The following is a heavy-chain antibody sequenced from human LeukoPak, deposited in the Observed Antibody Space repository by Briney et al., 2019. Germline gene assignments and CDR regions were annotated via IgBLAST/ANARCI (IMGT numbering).Heavy chain of an antibody. CDR2: MYHSGST. CDR3: ARASYYDFRKAFDI. CDR1: GYSISSGYY. J-gene: IGHJ3*02. V-gene: IGHV4-38-2*01. Sequence: SETLSLTCAVSGYSISSGYYWGWIRQPPGKGLEWIGSMYHSGSTYYNPSLKSRVTISLDTSKNQFSLKLSSVTAADTAVYYCARASYYDFRKAFDIWGQGTMVTVSS. D-gene: IGHD3-3*01.